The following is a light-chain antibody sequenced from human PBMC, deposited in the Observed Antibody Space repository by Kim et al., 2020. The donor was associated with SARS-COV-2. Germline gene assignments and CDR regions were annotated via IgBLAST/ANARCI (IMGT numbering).Light chain of an antibody. CDR2: YDV. Sequence: SYELTQPPSVSVAPGKTARITCGGYNIGDESVHWYQQKPGQAPVLVIYYDVDRPSGIPERFSGSNSGNTATLTISRVEAGDEADYYCQVWDGSSDRGVFGGGTQLTVL. J-gene: IGLJ3*02. CDR3: QVWDGSSDRGV. V-gene: IGLV3-21*04. CDR1: NIGDES.